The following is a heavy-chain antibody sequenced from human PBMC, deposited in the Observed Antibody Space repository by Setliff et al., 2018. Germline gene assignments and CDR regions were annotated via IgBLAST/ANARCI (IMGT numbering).Heavy chain of an antibody. D-gene: IGHD3-10*01. Sequence: PGGSLRLSCAASGFSFSSFWMAWVCQSPGRGLEWVANINQDGTGKYYVDSVKGRFTISRDNAKNSLSLQMDGLRAEDTAVYYCRVWIGDLSRDFWGRGTLVTV. CDR3: RVWIGDLSRDF. J-gene: IGHJ4*02. CDR1: GFSFSSFW. V-gene: IGHV3-7*03. CDR2: INQDGTGK.